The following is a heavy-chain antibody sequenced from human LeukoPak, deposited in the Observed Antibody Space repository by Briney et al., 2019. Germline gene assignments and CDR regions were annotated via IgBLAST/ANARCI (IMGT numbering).Heavy chain of an antibody. CDR2: IYPGDSDT. V-gene: IGHV5-51*01. J-gene: IGHJ4*02. CDR1: GYSFTSYW. Sequence: GESLKISCKGSGYSFTSYWIGWVRQMPGKGLELMGIIYPGDSDTRYSPSFQGQVTISADKSISTAYLQWSSLKASDTAMYYCARREGGWYRSGWTGDYWGQGTLVTVSS. CDR3: ARREGGWYRSGWTGDY. D-gene: IGHD6-19*01.